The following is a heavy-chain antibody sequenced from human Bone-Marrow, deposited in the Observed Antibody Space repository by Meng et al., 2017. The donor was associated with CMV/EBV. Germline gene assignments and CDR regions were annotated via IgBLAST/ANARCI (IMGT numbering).Heavy chain of an antibody. J-gene: IGHJ6*02. CDR2: VSVYNGKT. D-gene: IGHD5/OR15-5a*01. Sequence: ASVKVSCKASGYTFTAYGISWVRQAPGQGLEWVGWVSVYNGKTEYAQKLQGRVTMTTDTSTTAAYMELRSLRSDDTAVYYCARGLLLYAGVWGQGTPVTVSS. CDR3: ARGLLLYAGV. CDR1: GYTFTAYG. V-gene: IGHV1-18*01.